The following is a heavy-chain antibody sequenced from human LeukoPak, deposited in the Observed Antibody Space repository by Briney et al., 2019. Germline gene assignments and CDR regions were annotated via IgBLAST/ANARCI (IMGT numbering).Heavy chain of an antibody. CDR2: INHSGST. V-gene: IGHV4-34*01. J-gene: IGHJ6*02. CDR1: GGSFSGYY. D-gene: IGHD2-2*02. Sequence: PSETLSLTCAVYGGSFSGYYWSWIRQPPGKGLEWIGEINHSGSTNYNPSLKSRVTISVDTSKNQFSLKLSSVTAADTAVYYCARGRPGRGCSSTSCYTTNYYGMDVWGQGTTVTVSS. CDR3: ARGRPGRGCSSTSCYTTNYYGMDV.